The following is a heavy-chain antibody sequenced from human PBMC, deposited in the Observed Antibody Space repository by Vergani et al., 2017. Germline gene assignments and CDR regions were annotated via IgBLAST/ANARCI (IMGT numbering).Heavy chain of an antibody. Sequence: EVQLLQSGGGVIQPGGSVRLSCAASGFTFSACPMTWVRQAPGKGLEWVSAISARYPSTYYADSVKGRFTISRDNSKNMLYLQMNSLRAEDTAVYYCARLSYDTPPYLQGCYDDWGQGTLVSVSS. J-gene: IGHJ4*02. CDR2: ISARYPST. CDR3: ARLSYDTPPYLQGCYDD. CDR1: GFTFSACP. V-gene: IGHV3-23*01. D-gene: IGHD3-22*01.